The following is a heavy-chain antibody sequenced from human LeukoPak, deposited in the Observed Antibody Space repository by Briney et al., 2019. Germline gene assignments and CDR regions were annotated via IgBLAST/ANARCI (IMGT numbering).Heavy chain of an antibody. D-gene: IGHD6-19*01. Sequence: SVKVSCKASGGTFSSYAISWVRQAPGQGLEWMGRIIPIFGTANYAQKFQGTVTITTDESTSTAYMELSSLRSEDTAVYYCAGDSSGWYYFDYWGQGTLVTVSS. CDR2: IIPIFGTA. CDR1: GGTFSSYA. CDR3: AGDSSGWYYFDY. V-gene: IGHV1-69*05. J-gene: IGHJ4*02.